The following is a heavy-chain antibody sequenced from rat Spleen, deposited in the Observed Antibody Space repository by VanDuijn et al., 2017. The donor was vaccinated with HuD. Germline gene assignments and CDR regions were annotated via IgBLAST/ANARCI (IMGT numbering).Heavy chain of an antibody. CDR3: ARWGDY. J-gene: IGHJ2*01. CDR1: GFSLSNYG. Sequence: QVQLKELGPGLVKPSLTLSLTCTVSGFSLSNYGVFWVRQPPGKGLEWMGVIWGDGISNYNSALKSRLRISRDTSRSQVFLKMNSLQTGDTATYYCARWGDYWGQGVMVTVSS. CDR2: IWGDGIS. V-gene: IGHV2-13*01.